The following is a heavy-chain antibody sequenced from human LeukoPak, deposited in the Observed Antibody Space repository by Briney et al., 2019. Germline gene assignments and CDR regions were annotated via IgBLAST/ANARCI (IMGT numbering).Heavy chain of an antibody. CDR1: GGAFSSYA. CDR3: ARELIVGAVDY. V-gene: IGHV1-69*05. J-gene: IGHJ4*02. CDR2: IIPIFGTA. D-gene: IGHD1-26*01. Sequence: GASVKVSCKASGGAFSSYAISWVRQAPGQGLEWMGRIIPIFGTANYAQKFQGRVTITTDESTSTAYMELSSLRSEDTAVYYCARELIVGAVDYWGQGTLVTVSS.